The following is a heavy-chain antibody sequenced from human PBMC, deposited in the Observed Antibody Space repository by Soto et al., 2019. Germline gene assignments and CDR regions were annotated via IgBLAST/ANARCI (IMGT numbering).Heavy chain of an antibody. D-gene: IGHD1-7*01. CDR3: ARPLIGNTIDL. J-gene: IGHJ3*01. CDR2: INPSRGSA. Sequence: GASVKVSCKASGYTFFKYFIHWVRQAPGQGLEWIGIINPSRGSATYGPIFQGRVSLTTDMPTSTVYMELSSLRSEDTAIYYCARPLIGNTIDLWGQGTSVTRLL. CDR1: GYTFFKYF. V-gene: IGHV1-46*01.